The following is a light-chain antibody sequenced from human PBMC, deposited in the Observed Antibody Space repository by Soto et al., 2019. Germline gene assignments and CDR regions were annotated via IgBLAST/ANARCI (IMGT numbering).Light chain of an antibody. V-gene: IGKV1-5*03. CDR2: KAS. Sequence: DIQMTQSPSTLSASVGDRVAITCRASQSISTYLAWYQQKPGKAPKLLIYKASSLESGVPSRFSGSGSGAEFTLTISSLRPDDFATYYCQQYNDYSAWTFGQGTKVDIK. J-gene: IGKJ1*01. CDR3: QQYNDYSAWT. CDR1: QSISTY.